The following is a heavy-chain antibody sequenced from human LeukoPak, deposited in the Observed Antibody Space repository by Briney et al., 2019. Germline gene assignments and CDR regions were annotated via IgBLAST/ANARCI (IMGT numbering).Heavy chain of an antibody. V-gene: IGHV4-4*07. D-gene: IGHD3-10*01. CDR3: ARDRSMVRANLNWFDP. J-gene: IGHJ5*02. CDR1: GGSISSYY. CDR2: IYTSGST. Sequence: PSETLSLTCTVSGGSISSYYWSWIRQPAGKGLEWIGRIYTSGSTNYNPSLRSRVTMSVDTSKNQFSLKLSSVTAADTAVYYCARDRSMVRANLNWFDPWGQGTLVTVSS.